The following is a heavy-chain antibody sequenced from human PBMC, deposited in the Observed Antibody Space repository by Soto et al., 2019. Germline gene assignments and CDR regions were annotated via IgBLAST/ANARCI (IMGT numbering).Heavy chain of an antibody. Sequence: ASVKVSCKASGYTFTSYGISWVRQAPGQGLEWMGWISAYNGNTNYARKLQGRVTMTTDTSTSTAYMELRSLRSDDTAVYYCAREMATIPSNWFDPWGQGTLVTVSS. CDR2: ISAYNGNT. D-gene: IGHD5-12*01. CDR1: GYTFTSYG. J-gene: IGHJ5*02. CDR3: AREMATIPSNWFDP. V-gene: IGHV1-18*04.